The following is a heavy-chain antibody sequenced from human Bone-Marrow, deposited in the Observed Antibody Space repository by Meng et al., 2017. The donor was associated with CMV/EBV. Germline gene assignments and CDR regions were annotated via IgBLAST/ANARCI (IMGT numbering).Heavy chain of an antibody. Sequence: ASVKVSCKASGYTFTSYDINWVRQATGQGLEWMGWMNPNSGNTGYAQKFQGRVTITRNTSISTAYMELSSLRSEDTAVYYCARVPPLAGVVPAAIDYYYYGMDVWGQGTTVTVSS. V-gene: IGHV1-8*03. J-gene: IGHJ6*02. D-gene: IGHD2-2*02. CDR3: ARVPPLAGVVPAAIDYYYYGMDV. CDR2: MNPNSGNT. CDR1: GYTFTSYD.